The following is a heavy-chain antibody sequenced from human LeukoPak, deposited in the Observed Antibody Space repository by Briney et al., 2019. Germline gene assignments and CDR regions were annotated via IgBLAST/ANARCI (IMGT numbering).Heavy chain of an antibody. D-gene: IGHD3-9*01. CDR2: IYYSGSI. J-gene: IGHJ4*02. CDR3: ARSSYYDILTGYYRPFDY. CDR1: GGSNSSGGYY. Sequence: SQTLSLTCTVSGGSNSSGGYYWSWIRQHPGKGLEWIGYIYYSGSIYYNPSLKSRVTISVDTSKNQFSLKLSSVTAADTAVYYCARSSYYDILTGYYRPFDYWGQGTLVTVSS. V-gene: IGHV4-31*03.